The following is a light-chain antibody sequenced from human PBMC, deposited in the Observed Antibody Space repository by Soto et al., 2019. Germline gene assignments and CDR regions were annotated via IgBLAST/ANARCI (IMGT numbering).Light chain of an antibody. CDR2: DAS. J-gene: IGKJ4*01. Sequence: DIQMTQSPSTLSASVGDRVTITCRASQTISNWLAWYQQKPGKAPKLLIYDASSLESGVPSRFSGSGSGTEFTLTISSLQPDDFATYFCQQGDSFPFTFGGGTKVDIK. V-gene: IGKV1-5*01. CDR3: QQGDSFPFT. CDR1: QTISNW.